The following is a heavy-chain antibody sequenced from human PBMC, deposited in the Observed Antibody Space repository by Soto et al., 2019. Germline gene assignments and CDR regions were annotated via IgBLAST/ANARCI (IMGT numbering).Heavy chain of an antibody. J-gene: IGHJ4*02. Sequence: QVQLVQSGAEVKKPGSSVKVSCXXXXXXXSSYXISXVRQAXGXGLEWMGGIIPIFGTANYAQKFQGRVTITADESTSTAYMELSSLRXXXTXXXXXXXXXXXXXXXDYWGQGTLVTVSS. V-gene: IGHV1-69*12. CDR2: IIPIFGTA. CDR1: XXXXSSYX. CDR3: XXXXXXXXXXDY.